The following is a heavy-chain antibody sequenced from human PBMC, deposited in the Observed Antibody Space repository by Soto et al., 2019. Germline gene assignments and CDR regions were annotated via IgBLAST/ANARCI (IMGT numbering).Heavy chain of an antibody. CDR1: GFIFDDYA. V-gene: IGHV3-9*01. Sequence: GGSLRLSCAASGFIFDDYAMHWVRQAPGKGLEWVSGISWNSGSIGYADSVKGRFTISRDNAKNSLYLQMNSLRAEDTALYYCAKDIGSGYSGYGAVDYWGQGTLVTV. D-gene: IGHD5-12*01. J-gene: IGHJ4*02. CDR2: ISWNSGSI. CDR3: AKDIGSGYSGYGAVDY.